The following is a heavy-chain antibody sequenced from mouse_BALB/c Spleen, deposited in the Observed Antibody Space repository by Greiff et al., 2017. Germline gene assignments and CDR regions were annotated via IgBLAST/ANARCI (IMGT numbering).Heavy chain of an antibody. V-gene: IGHV5-6*02. CDR2: ISSGGSYT. J-gene: IGHJ2*01. CDR3: ARRALPYYFDY. CDR1: GFTFSSYG. Sequence: EVKLEESGGDLVKPGGSLKLSCAASGFTFSSYGMSWVRQTPDKRLEWVATISSGGSYTYYPDSVKGRFTISRDNAKNTLYLQMSSLKSEDTAMYYCARRALPYYFDYWGQGTTLTVSS.